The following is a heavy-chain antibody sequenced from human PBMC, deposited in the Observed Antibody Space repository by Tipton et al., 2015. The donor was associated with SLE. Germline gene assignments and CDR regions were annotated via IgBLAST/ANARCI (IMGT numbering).Heavy chain of an antibody. CDR2: ISTNNGDT. Sequence: QVQLVQSGAEVRKPGASVKVSCEASGYTFTNYGISWLRQAPGQGLEWMGWISTNNGDTKYAQRFQGRVTMTIDTSTSTTYMVLRSPRSDDMAIYYCARDRSSTWFYYFDYWGQGTLVTVSS. D-gene: IGHD6-13*01. CDR3: ARDRSSTWFYYFDY. J-gene: IGHJ4*02. V-gene: IGHV1-18*03. CDR1: GYTFTNYG.